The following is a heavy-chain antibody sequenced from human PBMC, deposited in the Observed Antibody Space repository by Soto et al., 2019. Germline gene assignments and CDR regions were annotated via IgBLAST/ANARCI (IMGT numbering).Heavy chain of an antibody. D-gene: IGHD2-15*01. Sequence: GGSLRLSCAASGFTFSSYWMSWVRQAPGKGLEWVANIKQDGSEKYYVDPVKGRFTISRDNAKNSLYLQMNSLRAEDTAVYYCARVGGSWIRKDWFDPWGQGTLVTVSS. J-gene: IGHJ5*02. V-gene: IGHV3-7*03. CDR2: IKQDGSEK. CDR1: GFTFSSYW. CDR3: ARVGGSWIRKDWFDP.